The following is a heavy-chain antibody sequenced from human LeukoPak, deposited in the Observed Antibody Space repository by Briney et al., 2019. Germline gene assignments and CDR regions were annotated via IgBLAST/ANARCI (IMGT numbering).Heavy chain of an antibody. V-gene: IGHV3-30-3*01. CDR3: ARVGIAAAGNYFDY. CDR2: ISYDGSNK. D-gene: IGHD6-13*01. Sequence: SGGSLRLSCAASGFTFSSYWMSWVRQAPGKGLEWVAVISYDGSNKYYADSVKGRFTISRDNSKNTLYLQMNSLRAEDTAVYYCARVGIAAAGNYFDYWGQGTLVTVS. CDR1: GFTFSSYW. J-gene: IGHJ4*02.